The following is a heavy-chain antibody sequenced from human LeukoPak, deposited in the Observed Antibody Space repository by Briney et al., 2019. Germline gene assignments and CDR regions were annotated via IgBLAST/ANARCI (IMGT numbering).Heavy chain of an antibody. V-gene: IGHV3-30*04. Sequence: GGSLRLSCAASGFTFSSYAMHWVRQAPGKGLEWVAVISYDGSNKYYADSVKGRFTISRDNSKNTLYLQMNSLRAEDTAVYYCAKGATTSYYYGMDVWGQGTTVTVSS. CDR3: AKGATTSYYYGMDV. CDR1: GFTFSSYA. J-gene: IGHJ6*02. D-gene: IGHD5-12*01. CDR2: ISYDGSNK.